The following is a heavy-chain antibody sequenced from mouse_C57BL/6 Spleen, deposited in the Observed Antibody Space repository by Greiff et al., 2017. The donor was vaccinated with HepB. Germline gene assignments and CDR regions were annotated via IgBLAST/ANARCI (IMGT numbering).Heavy chain of an antibody. Sequence: EVKLQESGGGLVKPGGSLKLSCAASGFTFSDYGMHWVRQAPEKGLEWVAYISSGSSTIYYADTVKGRFTISRDNAKNTLCMQLTSLRSEDTAMYDCAREVYDCISSVWFAYWGQVTLVTVSA. CDR3: AREVYDCISSVWFAY. D-gene: IGHD2-12*01. J-gene: IGHJ3*01. CDR1: GFTFSDYG. V-gene: IGHV5-17*01. CDR2: ISSGSSTI.